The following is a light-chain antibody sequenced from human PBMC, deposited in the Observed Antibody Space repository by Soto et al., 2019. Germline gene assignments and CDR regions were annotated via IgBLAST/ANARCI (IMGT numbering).Light chain of an antibody. J-gene: IGKJ2*01. CDR1: QSVSDN. CDR3: QQSNTWPYT. CDR2: DAS. Sequence: EIVMTQSPATLSVSPGERVILSCRASQSVSDNLAWYQQKPGQAPRLLIFDASPRATAIPVRFSGSGSGTEFTLTISSLQFEDFAVYYCQQSNTWPYTFGQGTSL. V-gene: IGKV3-15*01.